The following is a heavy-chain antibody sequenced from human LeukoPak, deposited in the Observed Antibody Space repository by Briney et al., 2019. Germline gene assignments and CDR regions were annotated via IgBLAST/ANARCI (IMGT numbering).Heavy chain of an antibody. J-gene: IGHJ3*01. V-gene: IGHV3-48*02. CDR1: GFTFSRYA. Sequence: GGSLRLSCEVSGFTFSRYAMSWVRQAPGKGLEWISYSNTDGTISYADSVKGRFTISRDNAENSLYLQMNSLRDEDTAVYFCVRDRDYAFDFWGQGTMVTVSS. CDR3: VRDRDYAFDF. CDR2: SNTDGTI.